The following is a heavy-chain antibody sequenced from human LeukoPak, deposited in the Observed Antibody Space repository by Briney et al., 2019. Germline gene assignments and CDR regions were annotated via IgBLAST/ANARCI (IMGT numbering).Heavy chain of an antibody. Sequence: ASVKVSCKASGYTFTGHYMHWVRQAPGQGLEWMGWINPNSGGTNYAQKFQGRVTMTRDTSISTAYMELSRLRSDDTAVYYCARDYYDSSGWIPDYKDAFDIWGQGTMVTVSS. J-gene: IGHJ3*02. CDR3: ARDYYDSSGWIPDYKDAFDI. V-gene: IGHV1-2*02. D-gene: IGHD3-22*01. CDR1: GYTFTGHY. CDR2: INPNSGGT.